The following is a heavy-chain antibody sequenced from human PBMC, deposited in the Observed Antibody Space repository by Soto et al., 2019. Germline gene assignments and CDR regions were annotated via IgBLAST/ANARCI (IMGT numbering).Heavy chain of an antibody. CDR1: GFTFSSYG. D-gene: IGHD6-6*01. J-gene: IGHJ6*02. V-gene: IGHV3-33*01. Sequence: QVQLVESGGGVVQPGRSLRLSCAASGFTFSSYGMHWVRQAPGKGLEWVAVIWYDGSNKYYADSVKGRFTISRDNSKNTLYLQMNSLRAEDTAVYYCASASPGIAARSYHYYGMDVWGQGTTVTVSS. CDR2: IWYDGSNK. CDR3: ASASPGIAARSYHYYGMDV.